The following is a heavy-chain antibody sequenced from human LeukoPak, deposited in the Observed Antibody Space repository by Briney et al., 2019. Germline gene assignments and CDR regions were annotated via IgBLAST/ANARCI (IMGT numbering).Heavy chain of an antibody. D-gene: IGHD6-19*01. CDR1: GYTFTSYG. CDR2: INAGNGNT. CDR3: ARQVAVAYDY. J-gene: IGHJ4*02. V-gene: IGHV1-3*01. Sequence: ASVKVSCKASGYTFTSYGISWVRQAPGQRLEWMGWINAGNGNTKYSQKFQGRVTITRDTSASTAYMELSSLRSEDTAVYYCARQVAVAYDYWGQGTLVTVSS.